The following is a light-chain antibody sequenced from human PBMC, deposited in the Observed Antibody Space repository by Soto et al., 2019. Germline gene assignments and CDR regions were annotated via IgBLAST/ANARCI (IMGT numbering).Light chain of an antibody. CDR2: AAY. V-gene: IGKV1-39*01. CDR1: QSISSY. CDR3: QQSYSTLPIT. Sequence: DIQMTQSPSSLSASVGDRVTITCRPSQSISSYLNWYQQKPGKAPKLMIYAAYSLQSGVPSTFSGSGSGTDFTLTISSLQPEDFATYYCQQSYSTLPITCGQGTRLEIK. J-gene: IGKJ5*01.